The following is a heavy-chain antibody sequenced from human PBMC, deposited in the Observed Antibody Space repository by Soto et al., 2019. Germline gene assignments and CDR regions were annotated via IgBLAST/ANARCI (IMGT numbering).Heavy chain of an antibody. CDR3: AKGPGGYSYGYYYYGMDV. Sequence: PVGSLRLSCAASGFTFSSYAMSWVRQAPGKGLEWVSAISGSGGSTYYADSVKGRFTISRDNSKNTLYLQMNSLRAEDTAVYYCAKGPGGYSYGYYYYGMDVWGQGTTVTVSS. D-gene: IGHD5-18*01. CDR1: GFTFSSYA. J-gene: IGHJ6*02. V-gene: IGHV3-23*01. CDR2: ISGSGGST.